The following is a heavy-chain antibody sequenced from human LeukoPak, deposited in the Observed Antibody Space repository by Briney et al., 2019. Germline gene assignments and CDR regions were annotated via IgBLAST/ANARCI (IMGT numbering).Heavy chain of an antibody. V-gene: IGHV1-46*01. CDR1: GCTFTSYY. D-gene: IGHD3-22*01. CDR3: AGYDSTGVNWFGP. Sequence: ASVKVSCKATGCTFTSYYMHWVRQAPGQGLEWMGIINPSGGSTSYAQKFQGRVTMTRDTSTSTVYMELSSLRSEDTAVYYCAGYDSTGVNWFGPWGQRTLVTVSS. J-gene: IGHJ5*02. CDR2: INPSGGST.